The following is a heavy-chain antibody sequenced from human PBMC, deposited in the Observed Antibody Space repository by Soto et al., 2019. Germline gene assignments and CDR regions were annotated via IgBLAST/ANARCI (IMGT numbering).Heavy chain of an antibody. CDR2: INHSGST. CDR1: VGSFSGYY. D-gene: IGHD5-18*01. J-gene: IGHJ5*02. V-gene: IGHV4-34*01. CDR3: ARGKRGYSYGGP. Sequence: PSETLSLTCAVYVGSFSGYYWSWIRQPPGKGLEWIGEINHSGSTNYNPSLKSRVTISVDTSKNQFSLKLSSVTAADTAVYYCARGKRGYSYGGPWGQGTLVTVSS.